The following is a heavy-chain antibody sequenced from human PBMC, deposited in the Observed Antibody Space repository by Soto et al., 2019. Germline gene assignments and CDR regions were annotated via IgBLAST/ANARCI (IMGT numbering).Heavy chain of an antibody. CDR1: GGTFSSYA. J-gene: IGHJ6*02. CDR2: IIPIFATA. D-gene: IGHD2-2*02. CDR3: ARTGVGYCSSTSCYNYYYYGMDV. V-gene: IGHV1-69*13. Sequence: SVKVSCKASGGTFSSYAISWVRQATGQGLEWIGGIIPIFATANYAQKFQGRVTITADESTSTAYMELSSRRSEDTAVYYCARTGVGYCSSTSCYNYYYYGMDVWGQGTTVTVSS.